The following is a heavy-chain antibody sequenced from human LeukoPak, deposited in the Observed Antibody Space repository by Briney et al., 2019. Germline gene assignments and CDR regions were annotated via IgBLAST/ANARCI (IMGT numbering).Heavy chain of an antibody. D-gene: IGHD6-19*01. J-gene: IGHJ3*02. V-gene: IGHV4-31*03. Sequence: PSETLSLTCTVSGGSISSGGYYWSWIRQHPGKGLEWIGYIYYSGSTYYNPSLKSRVTISVDTSKNQFSLKLSSVTAADTAVYYCARVGEVAGTAFDIWGQGTMVTVSS. CDR2: IYYSGST. CDR3: ARVGEVAGTAFDI. CDR1: GGSISSGGYY.